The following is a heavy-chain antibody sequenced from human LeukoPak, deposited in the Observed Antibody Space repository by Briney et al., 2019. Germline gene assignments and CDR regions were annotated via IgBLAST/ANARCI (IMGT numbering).Heavy chain of an antibody. J-gene: IGHJ5*02. CDR3: AREAVAGTGNWFDP. D-gene: IGHD6-19*01. CDR1: GYTFTGYY. V-gene: IGHV1-2*02. Sequence: ASVKVSCKASGYTFTGYYMHRVRQAPGQGLEWMGWINPNSGGTNYAQKFQGRVTMTRDTSISTAYMELSRLRSDDTAVYYCAREAVAGTGNWFDPWGQGTLVTVSS. CDR2: INPNSGGT.